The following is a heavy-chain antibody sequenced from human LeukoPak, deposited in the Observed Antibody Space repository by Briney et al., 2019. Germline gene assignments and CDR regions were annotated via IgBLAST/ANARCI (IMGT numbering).Heavy chain of an antibody. CDR2: ISGSGGST. V-gene: IGHV3-23*01. CDR3: AKHRGVVVPAAIVEYYFDY. J-gene: IGHJ4*02. CDR1: GFTVSSNY. Sequence: GGSLRLSCAASGFTVSSNYMSWVRQAPGKGLEWVSAISGSGGSTYYADSVKGRFTISRDNSKNTLYLQMNSLRAEDTAVYYCAKHRGVVVPAAIVEYYFDYWGQGTLVTVSS. D-gene: IGHD2-2*01.